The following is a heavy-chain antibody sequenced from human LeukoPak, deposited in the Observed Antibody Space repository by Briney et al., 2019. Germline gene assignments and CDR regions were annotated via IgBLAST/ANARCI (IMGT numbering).Heavy chain of an antibody. D-gene: IGHD6-13*01. J-gene: IGHJ4*02. CDR3: AKGGGTGYSSSWYSN. V-gene: IGHV3-30*04. Sequence: GGSLRLSCAASGFTFSSYAMHWVRRAPGKGLEWVAVISFDGTNKFYADSVKGRFTISRDNSKNSLYLQVNSLRAEDTAVYYCAKGGGTGYSSSWYSNWGQGTLVTVSS. CDR1: GFTFSSYA. CDR2: ISFDGTNK.